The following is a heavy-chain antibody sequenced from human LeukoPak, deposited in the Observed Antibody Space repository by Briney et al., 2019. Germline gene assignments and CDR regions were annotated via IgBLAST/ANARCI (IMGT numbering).Heavy chain of an antibody. CDR3: ARGNELLGFDY. D-gene: IGHD1-26*01. J-gene: IGHJ4*02. CDR1: GFTFSSYD. CDR2: IGTAGDT. Sequence: GSLRLSCAASGFTFSSYDMHWVRQATGKGLEWVSAIGTAGDTYYPGSVKGRFTISRENAKNSLCLQMNSLRAGDTAVYYCARGNELLGFDYWGQGTLVTVSS. V-gene: IGHV3-13*01.